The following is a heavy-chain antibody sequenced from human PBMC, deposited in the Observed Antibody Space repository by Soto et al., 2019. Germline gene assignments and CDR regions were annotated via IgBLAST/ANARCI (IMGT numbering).Heavy chain of an antibody. V-gene: IGHV3-23*01. J-gene: IGHJ3*02. D-gene: IGHD2-15*01. CDR2: ISGGT. CDR1: GFTFSSYS. Sequence: GGSLRLSCAASGFTFSSYSMSWVRQAPGKGLEWVSTISGGTYYSDSVKGRFTISRDNSKNTMYLQMDSLRAEDTAVYYCAKLLPRAFDIWGQGTMVTVSS. CDR3: AKLLPRAFDI.